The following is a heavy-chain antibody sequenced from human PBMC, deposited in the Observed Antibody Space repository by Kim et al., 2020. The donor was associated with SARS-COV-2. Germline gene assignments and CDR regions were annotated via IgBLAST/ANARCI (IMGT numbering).Heavy chain of an antibody. J-gene: IGHJ5*02. V-gene: IGHV3-15*01. CDR3: TTEGSSTSWGWFDP. D-gene: IGHD2-2*01. Sequence: AAPGKGGFTISRDDSKNTLYLQMNSLKTEDTAVYYCTTEGSSTSWGWFDPWGQGTLVTVSS.